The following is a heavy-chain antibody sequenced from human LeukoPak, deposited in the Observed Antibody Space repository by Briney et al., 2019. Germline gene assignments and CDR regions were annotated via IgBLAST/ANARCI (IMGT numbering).Heavy chain of an antibody. V-gene: IGHV4-39*07. J-gene: IGHJ3*02. CDR1: GGSISSSSYY. CDR2: INHSGST. D-gene: IGHD3-22*01. Sequence: PSETLSLTCTVSGGSISSSSYYWGWIRQPPGKGLEWIGEINHSGSTNYNPSLKSRVTISVDTSKNQFSLKLSSVTAADTAVYYCAIAYYDDAFDIWGQGTMVTVSS. CDR3: AIAYYDDAFDI.